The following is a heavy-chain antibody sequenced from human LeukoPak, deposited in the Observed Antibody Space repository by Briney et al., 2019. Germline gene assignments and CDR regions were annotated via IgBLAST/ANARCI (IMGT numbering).Heavy chain of an antibody. CDR3: VKDGAVAGTGYFDY. J-gene: IGHJ4*02. CDR2: ISYDGSNK. Sequence: GGSLRLSCAASGFTFSSYGMPWVRQAPGKGLEWVAVISYDGSNKHYADSVKGRFTISRDNSKNTLYLQMNSLRAEDTAVYYCVKDGAVAGTGYFDYWGQGTLVTVSS. CDR1: GFTFSSYG. D-gene: IGHD6-19*01. V-gene: IGHV3-30*18.